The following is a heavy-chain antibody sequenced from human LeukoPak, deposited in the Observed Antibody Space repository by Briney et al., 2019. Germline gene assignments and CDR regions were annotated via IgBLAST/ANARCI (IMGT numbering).Heavy chain of an antibody. Sequence: PSETLSLTCTVSGGSISSYNWSWIRQPPGKGLEWIGYIYYSGSTNYNPSLKSRVTISVDTSKNQFSLKLSSVTAADTAVYYCASLWFGEPRVTNWGQGTLVTVSS. CDR1: GGSISSYN. CDR2: IYYSGST. V-gene: IGHV4-59*01. CDR3: ASLWFGEPRVTN. J-gene: IGHJ4*02. D-gene: IGHD3-10*01.